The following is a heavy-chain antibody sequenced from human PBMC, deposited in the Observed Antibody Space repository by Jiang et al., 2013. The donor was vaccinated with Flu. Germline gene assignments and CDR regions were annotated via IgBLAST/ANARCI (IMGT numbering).Heavy chain of an antibody. J-gene: IGHJ4*02. CDR2: FDPEDGET. CDR1: GYTLTELS. D-gene: IGHD4-23*01. Sequence: GAEVKKPGASVKVSCKVSGYTLTELSMHWVRQAPGKGLEWMGGFDPEDGETIYAQKFQGRVTMTEDTSTDTAYMELSSLRSEDTAVYYCASTLDDYGGNSPYYFDYWGQGTLVTVSS. CDR3: ASTLDDYGGNSPYYFDY. V-gene: IGHV1-24*01.